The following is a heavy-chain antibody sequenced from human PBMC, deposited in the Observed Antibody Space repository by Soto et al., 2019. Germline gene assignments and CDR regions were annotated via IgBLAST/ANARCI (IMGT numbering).Heavy chain of an antibody. D-gene: IGHD5-18*01. CDR2: IIPIFGTA. CDR1: GGTFSSYA. V-gene: IGHV1-69*01. CDR3: ARDLGAVGGYGYSTRELPLLYYFDY. J-gene: IGHJ4*02. Sequence: GGSLRLSCAASGGTFSSYAISWVRQAPGQGLEWMGGIIPIFGTANYAQKFQGRVTITADESTSTAYMELSSLRSEDTAVYYCARDLGAVGGYGYSTRELPLLYYFDYWGQGTLVTVSS.